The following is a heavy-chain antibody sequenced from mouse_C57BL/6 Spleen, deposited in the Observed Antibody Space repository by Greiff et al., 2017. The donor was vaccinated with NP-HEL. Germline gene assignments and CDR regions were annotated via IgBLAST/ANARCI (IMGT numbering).Heavy chain of an antibody. CDR3: ARSSFITTDYFDY. Sequence: DVKLVESGGGLVKPGGSLKLSCAASGFTFSSYAMSWVRQTPEKRLEWVATISDGGSYTYYPDNVKGRFTISRDNAKNNLYLQMSHLKSEDTAMYYCARSSFITTDYFDYWGQGTTLTVSS. D-gene: IGHD1-1*01. V-gene: IGHV5-4*03. CDR2: ISDGGSYT. CDR1: GFTFSSYA. J-gene: IGHJ2*01.